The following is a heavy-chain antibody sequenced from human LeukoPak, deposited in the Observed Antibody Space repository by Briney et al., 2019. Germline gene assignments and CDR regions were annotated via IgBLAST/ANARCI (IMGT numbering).Heavy chain of an antibody. CDR3: ARDRDYYDSSSPLY. J-gene: IGHJ4*02. V-gene: IGHV3-48*03. Sequence: GGSLRLSCAASGFTFSSYEMNWVRQAPGKGLEWVSYISSSGSTIYYADSVKGRFTISRDNAKNSLYLQMNSLRAEDTAVYYCARDRDYYDSSSPLYWGQGTLVTVSS. D-gene: IGHD3-22*01. CDR1: GFTFSSYE. CDR2: ISSSGSTI.